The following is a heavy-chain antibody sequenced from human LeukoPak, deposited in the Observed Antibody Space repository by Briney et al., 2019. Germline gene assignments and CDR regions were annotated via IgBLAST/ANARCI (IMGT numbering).Heavy chain of an antibody. J-gene: IGHJ4*02. D-gene: IGHD2-15*01. Sequence: GASVKVSCKASGGTFSSYVITWVRQAPGQGLEWMGGIIPIFGTVNYAQKLQGRVTMTTDTSTSTAYMELRSLRSDDTAVYYCARVLTCSGGSCYEIDHWGQGTLVTVSS. CDR2: IIPIFGTV. CDR1: GGTFSSYV. CDR3: ARVLTCSGGSCYEIDH. V-gene: IGHV1-69*05.